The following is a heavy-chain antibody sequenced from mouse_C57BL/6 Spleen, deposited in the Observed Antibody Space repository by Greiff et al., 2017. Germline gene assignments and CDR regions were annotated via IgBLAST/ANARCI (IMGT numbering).Heavy chain of an antibody. Sequence: EVQLVESGGGLVKPGGSLKLSCAASGFTFSSYAMSWVRQTPEKRLEWVATISDGGSYTYYPDNVKGRFTISRDNAKNNLYLQMRHLKSEDTAMYYCARDQAITTVVAPFDYWGQGTTLTVSS. J-gene: IGHJ2*01. CDR1: GFTFSSYA. CDR2: ISDGGSYT. D-gene: IGHD1-1*01. V-gene: IGHV5-4*01. CDR3: ARDQAITTVVAPFDY.